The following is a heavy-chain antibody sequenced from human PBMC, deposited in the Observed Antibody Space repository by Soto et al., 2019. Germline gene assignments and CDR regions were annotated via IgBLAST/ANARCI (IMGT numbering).Heavy chain of an antibody. D-gene: IGHD2-15*01. Sequence: EVQLLESGGGLVQPGESLRLSCAVSGFIFGNYMMTWVRQAPGKGLEWVSTIRDGGESTYYADSVKGPLTISRDNSKNTLDLNMDSLSVEDTAVYYCAPHVHCSGGSCHYDAFDIRGQGTMVTVSS. CDR1: GFIFGNYM. V-gene: IGHV3-23*01. J-gene: IGHJ3*02. CDR3: APHVHCSGGSCHYDAFDI. CDR2: IRDGGEST.